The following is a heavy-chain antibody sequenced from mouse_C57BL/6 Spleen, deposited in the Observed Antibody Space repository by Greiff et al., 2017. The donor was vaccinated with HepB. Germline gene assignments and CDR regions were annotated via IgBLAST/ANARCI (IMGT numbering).Heavy chain of an antibody. V-gene: IGHV2-9-1*01. D-gene: IGHD1-1*01. J-gene: IGHJ2*01. Sequence: VQLVESGPGLVAPSQSLSITCTVSGFSLTSYAISWVRQPPGKGLEWLGVIWTGGGTNYNSALKSRLSISKDNSMSQVFLKMNSLQTDDTARYYCARTHYGSSYYFDYWGQGTTLTVSS. CDR3: ARTHYGSSYYFDY. CDR2: IWTGGGT. CDR1: GFSLTSYA.